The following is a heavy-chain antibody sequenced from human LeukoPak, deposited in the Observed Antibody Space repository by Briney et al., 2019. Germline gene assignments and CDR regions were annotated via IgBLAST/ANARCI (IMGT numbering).Heavy chain of an antibody. V-gene: IGHV1-2*02. D-gene: IGHD3-16*01. CDR3: ARGHLISASFDY. CDR2: INPNSGGT. J-gene: IGHJ4*02. CDR1: GYTFTGYY. Sequence: ASVKVSCKASGYTFTGYYMHWVRQAPGQGLEWLGWINPNSGGTNYAQKFQGRVTMARDTSISTAYMELSRLRSDDTAMYYCARGHLISASFDYWGQGTQVTVSS.